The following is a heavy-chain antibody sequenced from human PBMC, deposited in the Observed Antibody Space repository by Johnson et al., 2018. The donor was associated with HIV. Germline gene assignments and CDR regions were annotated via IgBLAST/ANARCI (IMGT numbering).Heavy chain of an antibody. D-gene: IGHD5-18*01. CDR3: ARDGGYTFFAFDT. CDR1: GFSVRNYG. V-gene: IGHV3-33*01. J-gene: IGHJ3*02. CDR2: IWKDGQTK. Sequence: VQLVESGGGVVLPGRSLGLSCAASGFSVRNYGMHWVRKAPGKGLEWLAVIWKDGQTKYFADSVKGRFTISRDTYKNTLNVQMNSLRAEDTAIYYCARDGGYTFFAFDTWGRGTLVTVSS.